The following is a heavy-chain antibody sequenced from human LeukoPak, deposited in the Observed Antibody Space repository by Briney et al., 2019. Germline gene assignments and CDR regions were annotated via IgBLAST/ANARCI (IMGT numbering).Heavy chain of an antibody. D-gene: IGHD1-1*01. V-gene: IGHV4-39*07. Sequence: SETLSLTCTVSGGSISSSSYYWGWIRQPPGKGLEWIGSIYYSGSTYYNPPLKSRVTISVDTSKDQFSLKLSSVTAADTAVYYCARDPGANDDYFDYWGQGTLVTVSS. CDR3: ARDPGANDDYFDY. J-gene: IGHJ4*02. CDR1: GGSISSSSYY. CDR2: IYYSGST.